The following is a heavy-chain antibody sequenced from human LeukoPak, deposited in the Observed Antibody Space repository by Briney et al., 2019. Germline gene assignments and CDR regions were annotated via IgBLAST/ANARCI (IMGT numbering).Heavy chain of an antibody. D-gene: IGHD6-13*01. V-gene: IGHV5-51*01. CDR3: ARWPYSSSWYYFDY. CDR1: GYTFNNYW. Sequence: GESLKISCKASGYTFNNYWIGWVRQMPGKGLEWMGIIYPGDSDTRYSPSFQGQVTISADKSISTAYLQWSSLKASDTAMYYCARWPYSSSWYYFDYWGQGTLVTVSS. J-gene: IGHJ4*02. CDR2: IYPGDSDT.